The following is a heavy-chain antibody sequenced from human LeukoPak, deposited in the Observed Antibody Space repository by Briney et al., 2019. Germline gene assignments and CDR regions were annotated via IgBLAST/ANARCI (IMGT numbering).Heavy chain of an antibody. V-gene: IGHV3-69-1*02. CDR3: GRAFPPLRTSSAGDL. Sequence: TGRSLRLSCSASGFTFSDYDMNWVRQDPGKGLEWVSSISGLSTHIYYGDSVKGRFSISRDNGKNSVYLQMNSLGVEDTAIYYCGRAFPPLRTSSAGDLWGQGILVTVSS. CDR1: GFTFSDYD. CDR2: ISGLSTHI. D-gene: IGHD3-16*01. J-gene: IGHJ4*02.